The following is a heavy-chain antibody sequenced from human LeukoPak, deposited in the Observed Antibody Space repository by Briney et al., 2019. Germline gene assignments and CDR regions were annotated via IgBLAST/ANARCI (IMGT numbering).Heavy chain of an antibody. J-gene: IGHJ4*02. D-gene: IGHD2-2*01. CDR3: ARANFLYCSSTTCLFDY. CDR1: GYTFTDYY. CDR2: INPNDGDT. Sequence: ASVTVSCKASGYTFTDYYMHWVRQPPGQGFEWMGWINPNDGDTNYAQKFQGRVTMTRDTSISTAHMEVSRLRSDDTAVYYCARANFLYCSSTTCLFDYWGQGTLVTVSS. V-gene: IGHV1-2*02.